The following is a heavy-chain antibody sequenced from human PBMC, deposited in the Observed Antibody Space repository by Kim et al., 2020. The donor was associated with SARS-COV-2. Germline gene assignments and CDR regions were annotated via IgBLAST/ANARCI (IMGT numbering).Heavy chain of an antibody. J-gene: IGHJ1*01. V-gene: IGHV3-23*01. D-gene: IGHD3-22*01. CDR2: ISGSDEST. CDR3: AKYFGSSGSEFHH. CDR1: GFTFSAYA. Sequence: GGSLRLSCAASGFTFSAYAMSWVRQAPGKGLEWVSGISGSDESTYYADSVKGRFIISRDNSKNALHLQMNSLRGEDTAVYYCAKYFGSSGSEFHHWGQGTLVTVSS.